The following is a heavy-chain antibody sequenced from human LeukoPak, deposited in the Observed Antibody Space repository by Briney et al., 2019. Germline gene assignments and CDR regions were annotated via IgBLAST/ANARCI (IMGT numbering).Heavy chain of an antibody. D-gene: IGHD3-3*01. Sequence: PGRSLRLSCAASGFTFSSYAMHRVRQAPGKGLEWVAVISYDGSNKYYADSVKGRFTISRDNSKNTLYLQMNSLRAEDTAVYYCAREFTYYDFWSGSSNWFDPWGQGTLVTVSS. CDR3: AREFTYYDFWSGSSNWFDP. V-gene: IGHV3-30*01. J-gene: IGHJ5*02. CDR1: GFTFSSYA. CDR2: ISYDGSNK.